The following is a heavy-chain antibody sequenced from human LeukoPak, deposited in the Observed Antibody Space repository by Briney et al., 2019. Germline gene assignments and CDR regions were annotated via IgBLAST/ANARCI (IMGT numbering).Heavy chain of an antibody. D-gene: IGHD2-15*01. CDR3: ARRAGEYSHPYDY. CDR2: IYSGGNT. CDR1: GFTVSSNS. J-gene: IGHJ4*02. V-gene: IGHV3-53*01. Sequence: HPGGSLRLSCAASGFTVSSNSWSWVRQAPGKGLEWVSFIYSGGNTHYSDSVKGRFTISRDNSKNTLYLQMNSLRAEDTAIYYCARRAGEYSHPYDYWGQGTLVTVSS.